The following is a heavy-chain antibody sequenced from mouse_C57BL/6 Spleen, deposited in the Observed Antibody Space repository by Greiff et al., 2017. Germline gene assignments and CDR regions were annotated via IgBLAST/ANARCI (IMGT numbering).Heavy chain of an antibody. CDR2: IRNKANNHAT. J-gene: IGHJ3*01. D-gene: IGHD4-1*01. Sequence: EVKLVESGGGWGEEGGSRKGGGGAGGGGGMESVSDLFRQSPEKGLEWVAEIRNKANNHATYYAESVKGRFTISRDDSKSSVYLQMNSLRAEDTGIYYCTPLTRIAYWGQGTLVTVSA. CDR3: TPLTRIAY. CDR1: GGGGMESV. V-gene: IGHV6-6*01.